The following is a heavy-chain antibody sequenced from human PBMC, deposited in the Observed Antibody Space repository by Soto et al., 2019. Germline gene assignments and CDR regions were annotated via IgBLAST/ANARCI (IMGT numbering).Heavy chain of an antibody. Sequence: GGSLRLSCAASGFTFSSYAMIWVRQTPGKGLEWVSLFSGSGGDTYYADSVKGRLTISRDNSKNTLYLQMNSLGAEDTAVYYCAAGTNSDWYTYWGQGTLVTVSS. CDR3: AAGTNSDWYTY. J-gene: IGHJ4*02. V-gene: IGHV3-23*01. D-gene: IGHD1-1*01. CDR1: GFTFSSYA. CDR2: FSGSGGDT.